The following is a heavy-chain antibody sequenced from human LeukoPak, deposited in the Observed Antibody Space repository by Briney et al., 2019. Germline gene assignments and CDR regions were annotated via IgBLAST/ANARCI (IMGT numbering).Heavy chain of an antibody. CDR2: INHDGRSA. CDR3: ARDLGTTNWFDP. V-gene: IGHV3-74*01. Sequence: PGGSLRLSCAASGFTFSSYWMHWVRQVAGKGLVWVARINHDGRSASYAESVKGRFTISRDNAKSTLYLQMNSLRAEDTAVYYCARDLGTTNWFDPWGQGTLVTVSS. D-gene: IGHD1-26*01. CDR1: GFTFSSYW. J-gene: IGHJ5*02.